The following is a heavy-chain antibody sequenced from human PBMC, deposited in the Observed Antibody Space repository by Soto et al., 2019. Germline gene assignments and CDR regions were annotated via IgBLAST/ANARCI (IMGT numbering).Heavy chain of an antibody. V-gene: IGHV3-23*01. Sequence: GGSLRLSCAASGFTFSSYAMSWVRQAPGKGLEWVSAISGSGGSTYYADSVKGRFTISRDNSKNTLYLQMNSLRAEDTAVYYCAKLERAVAGRGWNAFDIWGQGTMVTVSS. CDR2: ISGSGGST. D-gene: IGHD6-19*01. CDR1: GFTFSSYA. J-gene: IGHJ3*02. CDR3: AKLERAVAGRGWNAFDI.